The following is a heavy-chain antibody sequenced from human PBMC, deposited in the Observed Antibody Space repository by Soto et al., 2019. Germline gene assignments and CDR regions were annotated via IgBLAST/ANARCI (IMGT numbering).Heavy chain of an antibody. CDR2: ISSSSSTI. CDR1: GFTFSDYY. J-gene: IGHJ6*02. D-gene: IGHD2-15*01. Sequence: PGGSLRLSCAASGFTFSDYYMSWIRQAPGKGLEWVSYISSSSSTIYYADSVKGRFTISRDNAKNSLYLQMNSLRAEDTAVYYCARDRGGPPLRYYYGMDVWGQGPRSPS. V-gene: IGHV3-11*04. CDR3: ARDRGGPPLRYYYGMDV.